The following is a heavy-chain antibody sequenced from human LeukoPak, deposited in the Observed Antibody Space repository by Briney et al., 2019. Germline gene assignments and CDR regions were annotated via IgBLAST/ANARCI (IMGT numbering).Heavy chain of an antibody. J-gene: IGHJ4*02. V-gene: IGHV3-48*03. D-gene: IGHD3-3*01. CDR1: GFIFSNYE. Sequence: GGSLRLSCAASGFIFSNYEMNWVRQAPGRGLEWVSYISDSGSTIYYADSVKGRFTISRDNAKKSLYLQMNSLRAEDTAVYYCARADFRYYFDYWGQGTLVTVSS. CDR2: ISDSGSTI. CDR3: ARADFRYYFDY.